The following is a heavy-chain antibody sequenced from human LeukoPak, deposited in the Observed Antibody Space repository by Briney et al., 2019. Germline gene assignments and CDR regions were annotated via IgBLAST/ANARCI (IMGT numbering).Heavy chain of an antibody. CDR2: IYSDNT. Sequence: GGSLRLSCTVSGFTISSNSMSWVRQAPGKGLEWVSYIYSDNTHYSNSVNGRFTISRDNSKHTLYLKINSLRAEDSAVYYCARRAGAYSHPYDYWGQGTLVTVSS. J-gene: IGHJ4*02. CDR1: GFTISSNS. V-gene: IGHV3-53*01. CDR3: ARRAGAYSHPYDY. D-gene: IGHD4/OR15-4a*01.